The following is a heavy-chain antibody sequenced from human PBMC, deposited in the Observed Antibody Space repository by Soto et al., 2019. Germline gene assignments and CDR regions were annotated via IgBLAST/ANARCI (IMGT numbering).Heavy chain of an antibody. CDR3: AYCSSTSCYALDAFDI. V-gene: IGHV1-46*03. J-gene: IGHJ3*02. CDR2: INPSGGST. D-gene: IGHD2-2*01. Sequence: ASVKVSCKASGYTFTSYYMHWVRQAPGQGLEWMGIINPSGGSTSYAQKLQGRVTMTRDTSTSTVYMELSSLRSEDTAVYYCAYCSSTSCYALDAFDIWGQGTMVTVSS. CDR1: GYTFTSYY.